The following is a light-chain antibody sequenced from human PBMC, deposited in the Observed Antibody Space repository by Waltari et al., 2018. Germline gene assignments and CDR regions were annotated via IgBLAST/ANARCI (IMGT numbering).Light chain of an antibody. CDR2: AAA. CDR3: QQIKSYPIT. Sequence: DIQLTQSPSFLSSSVGDRVTISCRASQGISTYLAWFQQKPGKAPRRLIYAAAILQGWVPSRFSGSGSGTDFTLTISNLQPEDFGTYYCQQIKSYPITFGGGTKVEVK. CDR1: QGISTY. V-gene: IGKV1-9*01. J-gene: IGKJ4*01.